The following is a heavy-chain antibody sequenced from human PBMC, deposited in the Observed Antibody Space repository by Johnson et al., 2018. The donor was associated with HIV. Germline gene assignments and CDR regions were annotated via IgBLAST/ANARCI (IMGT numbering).Heavy chain of an antibody. Sequence: QMLLVESGGGVVRPGGSLRLSCAASGFTFSDYYMSWIRQAPGKGLEWVSYISSSGSTIYYADSVKGRFTISRDNAKNSLYLQMNSLRAEDTAVYYCAKDSATDPFDIWGQGTMVTVSS. CDR3: AKDSATDPFDI. CDR1: GFTFSDYY. J-gene: IGHJ3*02. D-gene: IGHD6-25*01. CDR2: ISSSGSTI. V-gene: IGHV3-11*04.